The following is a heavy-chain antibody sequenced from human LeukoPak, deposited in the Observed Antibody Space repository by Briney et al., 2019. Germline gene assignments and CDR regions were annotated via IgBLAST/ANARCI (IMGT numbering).Heavy chain of an antibody. D-gene: IGHD1-1*01. CDR3: ARGPTRYYFDY. V-gene: IGHV4-59*01. CDR1: GGSISSYY. CDR2: IFYSGST. J-gene: IGHJ4*02. Sequence: SETLSLTCTVSGGSISSYYWSWIRQSPGKGLQWIGYIFYSGSTNYNPSLKSRVTISVDTSKNQFSLNLTSVTAADTALDYCARGPTRYYFDYWGQGTLVTVSS.